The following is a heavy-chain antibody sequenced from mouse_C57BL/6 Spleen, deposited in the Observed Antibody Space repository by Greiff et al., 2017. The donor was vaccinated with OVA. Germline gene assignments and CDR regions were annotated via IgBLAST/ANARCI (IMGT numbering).Heavy chain of an antibody. CDR1: GFTFSSYA. V-gene: IGHV5-4*01. CDR2: ISDGGSYT. CDR3: AREEGDYYAMDY. J-gene: IGHJ4*01. Sequence: EVKLQESGGGLVKPGGSLKLSCAASGFTFSSYAMSWVRQTPEKRLEWVATISDGGSYTYYPDNVKGRFTISRDNAKNNLYLQMSHLKSEDTAMYYCAREEGDYYAMDYWGQGTSVTVSS. D-gene: IGHD3-3*01.